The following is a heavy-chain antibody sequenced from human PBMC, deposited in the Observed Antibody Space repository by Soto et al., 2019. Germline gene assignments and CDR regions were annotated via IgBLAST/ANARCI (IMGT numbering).Heavy chain of an antibody. J-gene: IGHJ6*02. CDR3: ARHLFSTRNPRTVTGMDV. CDR2: IWNDGTNK. V-gene: IGHV3-33*01. Sequence: PGRSLRVSWAASGCTFSRYAMHGVRQAPGKGLEWVAVIWNDGTNKYYADTVKDRFTISRDNFRNTLYLHMSSLRDEDTAVYFCARHLFSTRNPRTVTGMDVSGHGPTVSVSS. D-gene: IGHD4-17*01. CDR1: GCTFSRYA.